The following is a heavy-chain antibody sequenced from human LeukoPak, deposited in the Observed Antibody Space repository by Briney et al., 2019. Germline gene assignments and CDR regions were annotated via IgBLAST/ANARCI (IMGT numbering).Heavy chain of an antibody. CDR2: ISSSSSYI. V-gene: IGHV3-21*01. J-gene: IGHJ3*02. D-gene: IGHD3-22*01. CDR1: GFTFSSSA. Sequence: PGGSLRLSCAASGFTFSSSAMTWVRQAPGKGLEWVSSISSSSSYIYYADSVKGRFTISRDNAKNSLYLQMNSLRAEDTAVYYCASDYYDSSGYYSAFDIWGQGTMVTVSS. CDR3: ASDYYDSSGYYSAFDI.